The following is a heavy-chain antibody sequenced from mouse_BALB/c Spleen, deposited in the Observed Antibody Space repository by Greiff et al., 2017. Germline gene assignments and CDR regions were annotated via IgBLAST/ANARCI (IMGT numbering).Heavy chain of an antibody. Sequence: DVKLVESGGGLVQPGGSLKLSCAASGFTFSSYGMSWVRQTPDKRLELVATINSNGGSTYYPDSVKGRFTISRDNAKNTLYLQMSSLKSEDTAMYYCARAYGNYVNWYFDVWGAGTTVTVSS. D-gene: IGHD2-1*01. V-gene: IGHV5-6-3*01. CDR1: GFTFSSYG. J-gene: IGHJ1*01. CDR3: ARAYGNYVNWYFDV. CDR2: INSNGGST.